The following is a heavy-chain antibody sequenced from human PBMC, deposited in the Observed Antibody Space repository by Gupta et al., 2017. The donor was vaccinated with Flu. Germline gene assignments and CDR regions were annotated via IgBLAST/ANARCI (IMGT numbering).Heavy chain of an antibody. CDR2: IYYTGKT. D-gene: IGHD2-15*01. V-gene: IGHV4-59*04. CDR3: ARLCATDTCPRNSCEI. J-gene: IGHJ3*02. Sequence: QPQGKGLEWLGNIYYTGKTQYNPSLKSRVRMSLDTSKNHFSLSLTAVTAADAAVYFCARLCATDTCPRNSCEIWGPGTMVAVSS.